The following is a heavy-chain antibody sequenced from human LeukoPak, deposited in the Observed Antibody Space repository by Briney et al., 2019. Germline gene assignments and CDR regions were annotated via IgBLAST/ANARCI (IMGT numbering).Heavy chain of an antibody. Sequence: SETLSLTCTVSGGSISSYYWSWIRQPPGKGLEWMGYIYYSGSTNYNPSLKSRVTISVDTSKNQFSLKLSSVTAADTAVYYCARGRLSRGYGDPYNWFDPWGQGTLVTASS. J-gene: IGHJ5*02. CDR1: GGSISSYY. D-gene: IGHD4-17*01. CDR3: ARGRLSRGYGDPYNWFDP. V-gene: IGHV4-59*12. CDR2: IYYSGST.